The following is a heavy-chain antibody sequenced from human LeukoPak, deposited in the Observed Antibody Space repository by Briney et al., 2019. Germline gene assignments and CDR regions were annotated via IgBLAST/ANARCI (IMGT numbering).Heavy chain of an antibody. CDR2: IYYSGST. CDR1: GGSISSGGYY. CDR3: ARVAKSSGKPFDY. J-gene: IGHJ4*02. V-gene: IGHV4-31*03. Sequence: SQTLSLTCTVSGGSISSGGYYWSWIRQHPGKGLEWIGYIYYSGSTYYNPSLKSRVTISVDTSKNQFSLKLSSVTAADTAVYYCARVAKSSGKPFDYWGQGTLVTVSS. D-gene: IGHD3-22*01.